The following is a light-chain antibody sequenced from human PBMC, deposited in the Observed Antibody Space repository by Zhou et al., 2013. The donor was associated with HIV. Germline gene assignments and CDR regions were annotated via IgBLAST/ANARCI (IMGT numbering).Light chain of an antibody. CDR3: QYYGISSAWT. J-gene: IGKJ1*01. Sequence: VLTQSPGTLSLSPGERATLSCRASHVITSDYLAWHQQKPGQPPKLLIYATSSRATGIPDRFSGSRSGTDFTLTISRLEPEDFAVYFCQYYGISSAWTFGHGTKVEMK. V-gene: IGKV3-20*01. CDR2: ATS. CDR1: HVITSDY.